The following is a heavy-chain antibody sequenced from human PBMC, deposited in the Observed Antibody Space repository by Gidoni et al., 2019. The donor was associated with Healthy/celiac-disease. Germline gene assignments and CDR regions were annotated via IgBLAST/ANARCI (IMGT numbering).Heavy chain of an antibody. D-gene: IGHD6-19*01. J-gene: IGHJ5*02. Sequence: EVQLVESGGGLVKPGGSLRLSCAASGFTFSSYSMNWVRQAPGKGLEWVSSISSSSSYIYYADSVKGRFTISRDNAKNSLYLQMNSLRAEDTAVYYCARGGSSGWYGDDHYVPWFDPWGQGTLVTVSS. CDR2: ISSSSSYI. CDR1: GFTFSSYS. V-gene: IGHV3-21*01. CDR3: ARGGSSGWYGDDHYVPWFDP.